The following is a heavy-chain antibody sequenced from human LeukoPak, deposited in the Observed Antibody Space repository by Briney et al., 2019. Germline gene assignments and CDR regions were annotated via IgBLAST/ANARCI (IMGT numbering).Heavy chain of an antibody. V-gene: IGHV1-3*01. CDR2: INAGNGNT. J-gene: IGHJ5*02. Sequence: ASAKVSCKASGYTFTSYAMHWVRQAPGQRLEWMGWINAGNGNTKYSQKFQGRVTITRDTSASTAYMELSSLRSEDTAVYYCARDAGRVVVVAATLNGFDPWGQGTLVTVSS. D-gene: IGHD2-15*01. CDR3: ARDAGRVVVVAATLNGFDP. CDR1: GYTFTSYA.